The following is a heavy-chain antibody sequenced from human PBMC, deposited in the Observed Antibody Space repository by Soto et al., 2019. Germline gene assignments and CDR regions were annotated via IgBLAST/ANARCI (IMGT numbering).Heavy chain of an antibody. Sequence: QVQLVQSGAEVKKPGASVKVSCKASGYTFTSYGISWVRQAPGQGLEWMGWISAYNGNTNYAQKLQGRVTMTTDTSTSTAYMELRSLRSDDTAVYYCARARRSYNAWAPDAFDIWGQGTMVTVSS. CDR3: ARARRSYNAWAPDAFDI. V-gene: IGHV1-18*01. D-gene: IGHD1-26*01. J-gene: IGHJ3*02. CDR1: GYTFTSYG. CDR2: ISAYNGNT.